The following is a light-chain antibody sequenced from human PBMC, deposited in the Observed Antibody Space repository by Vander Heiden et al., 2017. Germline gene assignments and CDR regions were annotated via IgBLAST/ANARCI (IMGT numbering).Light chain of an antibody. J-gene: IGLJ2*01. CDR3: SSYTSSSTYVV. V-gene: IGLV2-14*01. Sequence: QSALTQPASVSGSPGPSITISCPGTSSDVGGYNYVSWYQQHPGKAPKLMIYDVSNRPSGVANRFSGSKSGNTASLTISGLQAEDEADYYCSSYTSSSTYVVFGGGTKLTVL. CDR2: DVS. CDR1: SSDVGGYNY.